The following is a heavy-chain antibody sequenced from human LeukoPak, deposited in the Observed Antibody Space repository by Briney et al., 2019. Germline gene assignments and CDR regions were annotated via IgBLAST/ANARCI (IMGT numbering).Heavy chain of an antibody. Sequence: PSETLSLTCTVSGGSISSYYWSWIRQPPGKGLEWIGYIYYSGSTNYNPSLKSRVTISVDTSKNQFSLKLSSATAADTAVYYCARSSWIQYLVDYWGQGTLVTVSS. D-gene: IGHD5-18*01. CDR1: GGSISSYY. CDR3: ARSSWIQYLVDY. V-gene: IGHV4-59*01. J-gene: IGHJ4*02. CDR2: IYYSGST.